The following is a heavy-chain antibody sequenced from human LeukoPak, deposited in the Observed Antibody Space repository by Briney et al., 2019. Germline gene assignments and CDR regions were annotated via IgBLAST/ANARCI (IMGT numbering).Heavy chain of an antibody. V-gene: IGHV3-23*01. CDR3: AKAPVTTCNGAYCYPFDY. Sequence: HPWGSLRLSCAASGFTLSSYAMSWVRQAPGKGLEWVSAISVSGNTYHADSVKGRFTISRDSSKNTLYLQMNRLRAEDAAVYYCAKAPVTTCNGAYCYPFDYWGQGILVTVSS. CDR1: GFTLSSYA. D-gene: IGHD2-21*01. CDR2: ISVSGNT. J-gene: IGHJ4*02.